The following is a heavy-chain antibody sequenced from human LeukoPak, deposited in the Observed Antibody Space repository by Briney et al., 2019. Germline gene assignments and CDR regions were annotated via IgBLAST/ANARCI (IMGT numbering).Heavy chain of an antibody. Sequence: PGGSLRLSCAASGLTFTFSTSGIHWVRQAPGKGLEWVAFIQYDGSEKYYADSVKGRCTTSRDNSKNTVYLQMNSLTGEDTAIYYCAREGGTIEIGEFDYRGQGTLVTVSS. CDR3: AREGGTIEIGEFDY. D-gene: IGHD3-16*02. CDR1: GLTFTFSTSG. V-gene: IGHV3-30*02. CDR2: IQYDGSEK. J-gene: IGHJ4*02.